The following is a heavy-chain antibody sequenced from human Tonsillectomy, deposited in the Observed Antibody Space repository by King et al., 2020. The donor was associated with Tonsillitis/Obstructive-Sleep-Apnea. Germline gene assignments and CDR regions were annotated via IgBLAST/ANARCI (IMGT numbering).Heavy chain of an antibody. CDR3: ARGPQWLVPMYYNMDV. J-gene: IGHJ6*03. D-gene: IGHD6-19*01. CDR2: MYYSGIT. V-gene: IGHV4-59*01. CDR1: GGSLSNYY. Sequence: VQLQESGPGLVKPSETLSLTCSVSGGSLSNYYWNWIRQPPGKGLEWIGYMYYSGITNYNPSLKSRVTMSVDTSKNQFSLKLSSVTAADTAVYYCARGPQWLVPMYYNMDVWGKGTTVTVSS.